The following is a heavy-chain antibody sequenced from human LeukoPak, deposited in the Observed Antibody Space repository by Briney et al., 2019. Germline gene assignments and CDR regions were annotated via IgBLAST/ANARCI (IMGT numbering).Heavy chain of an antibody. CDR2: ISTASDP. Sequence: GGSLRLSCAASGFTVRSYDMHWVRQVAGKGLEWVSAISTASDPHYAASVQGRFSIFRANAENSLYLQMNSLSAEDTAVYYCARELGIEGYWYFDLWGRGTLVTVSS. D-gene: IGHD7-27*01. J-gene: IGHJ2*01. CDR1: GFTVRSYD. CDR3: ARELGIEGYWYFDL. V-gene: IGHV3-13*05.